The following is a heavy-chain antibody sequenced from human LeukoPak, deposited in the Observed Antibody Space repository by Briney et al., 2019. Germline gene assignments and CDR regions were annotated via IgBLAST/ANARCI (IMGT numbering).Heavy chain of an antibody. CDR3: ARDFAREFTIDY. CDR1: GFTFSNYN. V-gene: IGHV3-48*01. J-gene: IGHJ4*02. D-gene: IGHD3-10*01. Sequence: GGSLRPSCAASGFTFSNYNMNWVRQPPGKGLQWVSYISSSSNIIYYADSVKGRFTISRDNAKNSLFLQMNSLRAEDTAVYYCARDFAREFTIDYWGQGTLVTVSS. CDR2: ISSSSNII.